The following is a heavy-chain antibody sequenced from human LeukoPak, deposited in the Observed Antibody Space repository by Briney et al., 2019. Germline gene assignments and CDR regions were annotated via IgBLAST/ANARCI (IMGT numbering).Heavy chain of an antibody. D-gene: IGHD3-3*01. CDR1: GGSISSYY. CDR2: IYYRGST. CDR3: ARVQSDFWSGRDAFDI. Sequence: PSETLSLTCTVSGGSISSYYWSWIRQPPGKGLEWVGYIYYRGSTNYNPSLKSRVTISVDTSKNQFSLKLSSVTAADTAVYYCARVQSDFWSGRDAFDIWGQGTMVTVSS. V-gene: IGHV4-59*01. J-gene: IGHJ3*02.